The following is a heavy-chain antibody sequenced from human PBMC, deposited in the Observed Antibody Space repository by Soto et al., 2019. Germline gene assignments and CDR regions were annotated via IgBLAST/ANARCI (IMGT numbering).Heavy chain of an antibody. CDR3: ARDGQLVPKSDY. CDR2: IIPILGIA. V-gene: IGHV1-69*08. D-gene: IGHD6-6*01. CDR1: GGTVSSYT. Sequence: QVQLVQSGAEVKKPGSSVKVSCKASGGTVSSYTISWVRQAPGQGLEWMGRIIPILGIANYAQKFQGRVKITADKSTRTAYMELSSLRSEDTAVYYCARDGQLVPKSDYWCQGTLVTVSS. J-gene: IGHJ4*02.